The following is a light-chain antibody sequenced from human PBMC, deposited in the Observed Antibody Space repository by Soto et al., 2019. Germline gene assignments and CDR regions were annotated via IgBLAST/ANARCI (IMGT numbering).Light chain of an antibody. CDR1: QSVSSY. V-gene: IGKV3-11*01. Sequence: EIVLTQSPATLSLSPGERATLSCRASQSVSSYLAWYQQKPGQAPRLLIYDASNRATGIPARFSGSGSGTDFTLTISSLEPEDFAVYYRQHRSNWPPITFGQGTRLEIK. J-gene: IGKJ5*01. CDR2: DAS. CDR3: QHRSNWPPIT.